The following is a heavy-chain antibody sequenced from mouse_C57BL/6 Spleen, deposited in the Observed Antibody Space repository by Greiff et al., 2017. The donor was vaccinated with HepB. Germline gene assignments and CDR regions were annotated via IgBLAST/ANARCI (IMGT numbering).Heavy chain of an antibody. CDR2: INPDSSTI. D-gene: IGHD2-4*01. Sequence: EVKLQESGGGLVQPGGSLKLSCAASGIDFSRYWMSWVRRAPGKGLEWIGEINPDSSTINYAPSLKDKFIISRDNAKNTLYLQMSKVRSEDTALYYTARRLRRDYAMYYWGQGTSVTVSS. V-gene: IGHV4-1*01. J-gene: IGHJ4*01. CDR3: ARRLRRDYAMYY. CDR1: GIDFSRYW.